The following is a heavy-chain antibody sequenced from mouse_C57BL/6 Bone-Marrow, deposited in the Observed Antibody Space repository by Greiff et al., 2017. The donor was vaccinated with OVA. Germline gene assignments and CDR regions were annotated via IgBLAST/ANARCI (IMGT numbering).Heavy chain of an antibody. V-gene: IGHV2-2*01. CDR3: ARTNWCAY. CDR1: GFSLTSYG. J-gene: IGHJ3*01. Sequence: VMLVESGPGLVQPSQSLSITCTVSGFSLTSYGVHWVRQSPGQGLEWLGVIWSGGSTDYNAAFISRLSISKDNAKSQVFFKMNSLQADDTAIYYCARTNWCAYWGRGTLVTVSA. CDR2: IWSGGST.